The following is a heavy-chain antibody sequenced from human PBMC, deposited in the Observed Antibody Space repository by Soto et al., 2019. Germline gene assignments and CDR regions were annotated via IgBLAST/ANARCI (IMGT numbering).Heavy chain of an antibody. CDR2: MYPDDSDI. CDR3: TTAYVYDFENSNYYRDAFDI. CDR1: GYSFSFYW. V-gene: IGHV5-51*01. J-gene: IGHJ3*02. D-gene: IGHD3-22*01. Sequence: GESLKISCKASGYSFSFYWIGWVRQMPGKGLEWMAIMYPDDSDIRYSPSFEAHVTISADKSTSTAFLQWSSLKASDTAMYYCTTAYVYDFENSNYYRDAFDIWGQGTLVTVSS.